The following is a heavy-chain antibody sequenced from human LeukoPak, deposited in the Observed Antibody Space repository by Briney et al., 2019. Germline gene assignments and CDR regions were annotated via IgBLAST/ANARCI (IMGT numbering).Heavy chain of an antibody. V-gene: IGHV3-48*01. Sequence: GVSLRLSCAASGFTFSSYSMNWIRQAPGKGLELVSYISSSSSTIYYADSVKGRFTISRDNAKNSLYLQMNSLRAEDTALYYCARLLTPDYYYYMDVWGKGTTITVSS. CDR3: ARLLTPDYYYYMDV. D-gene: IGHD2-21*01. CDR2: ISSSSSTI. J-gene: IGHJ6*03. CDR1: GFTFSSYS.